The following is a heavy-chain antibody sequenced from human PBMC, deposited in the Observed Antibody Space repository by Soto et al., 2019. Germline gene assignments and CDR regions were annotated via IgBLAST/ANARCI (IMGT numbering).Heavy chain of an antibody. D-gene: IGHD2-2*01. Sequence: ASETLSLTCTVSGGSISSSSYYWGWIRQPPGKGLEWIGSIYYSGSTYYNPSLKSRVTISVDTSKNQFSLKLSSVTAADTAVYYCARHIPYCSSTSCSVRGLDYWGQGTLVTVSS. V-gene: IGHV4-39*01. J-gene: IGHJ4*02. CDR3: ARHIPYCSSTSCSVRGLDY. CDR2: IYYSGST. CDR1: GGSISSSSYY.